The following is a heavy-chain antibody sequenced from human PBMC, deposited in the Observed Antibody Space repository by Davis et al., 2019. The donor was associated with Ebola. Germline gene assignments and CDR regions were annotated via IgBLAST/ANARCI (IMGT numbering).Heavy chain of an antibody. J-gene: IGHJ6*02. CDR2: IIPILGIA. D-gene: IGHD2-2*01. CDR1: GGTFSSYA. V-gene: IGHV1-69*04. Sequence: AASVQVSCKASGGTFSSYAISWVRQAPGQGLEWMGRIIPILGIANYAQKFQGRVTITADKSTSTAYMELSSLRSEDTAVYYCARARFDVVVPAALNLYYYYGMDVWGQGTTVTVSS. CDR3: ARARFDVVVPAALNLYYYYGMDV.